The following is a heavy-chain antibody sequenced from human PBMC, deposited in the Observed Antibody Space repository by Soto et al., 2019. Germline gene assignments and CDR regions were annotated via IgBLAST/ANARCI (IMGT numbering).Heavy chain of an antibody. Sequence: EVQLVESGGGLVQPGRSLRLSCAASGFTFDDYAMHWVRQAPGKGLEWVSGISWNSGSIGYADSVKGRFTISRDNAKNSLYLQMNSLRAEDTALYYYAKVQLVRDYYYMDVWGKGTTVTVSS. CDR3: AKVQLVRDYYYMDV. CDR1: GFTFDDYA. D-gene: IGHD6-13*01. V-gene: IGHV3-9*01. CDR2: ISWNSGSI. J-gene: IGHJ6*03.